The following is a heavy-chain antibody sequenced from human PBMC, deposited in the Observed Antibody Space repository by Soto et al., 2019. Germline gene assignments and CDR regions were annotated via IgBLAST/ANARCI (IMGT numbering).Heavy chain of an antibody. CDR3: ARGGLGDHYYYYYYMDV. CDR1: GGSFSGYY. Sequence: SGTLSLTCAVYGGSFSGYYWSWIRQPPGKGLEWIGEINHSGSTNYNPSLKSRVTISVDTSKNQFSLKLSSVTAADTAVYYCARGGLGDHYYYYYYMDVWGKGTTVTVSS. D-gene: IGHD3-16*01. V-gene: IGHV4-34*01. CDR2: INHSGST. J-gene: IGHJ6*03.